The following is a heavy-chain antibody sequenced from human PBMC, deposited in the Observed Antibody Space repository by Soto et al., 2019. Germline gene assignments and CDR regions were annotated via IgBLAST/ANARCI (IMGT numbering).Heavy chain of an antibody. CDR1: GGSIGNSY. Sequence: QVQLQESGPGLVKPSETLSLTCTVSGGSIGNSYWSWIRQSPGKGLEWIGYIYYSGSSNYTPSLKIRVSISVDTSKNQFSLKLSSVTAADTAVYYCARHSSSWPIFDYWGQGTLVIVSS. CDR3: ARHSSSWPIFDY. V-gene: IGHV4-59*08. CDR2: IYYSGSS. J-gene: IGHJ4*02. D-gene: IGHD6-13*01.